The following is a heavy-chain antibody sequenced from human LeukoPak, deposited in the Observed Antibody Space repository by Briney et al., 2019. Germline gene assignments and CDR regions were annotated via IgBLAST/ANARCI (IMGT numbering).Heavy chain of an antibody. Sequence: PGGSLRLSCVASGFGFTSSWMTWVRQAPGKGLEWVANIAGDESQKRYMDSVKGRFTISRDNAKSSLYLQLNSLRAEDTAIYYCVRDLSPVSDRNVWYDALDIWGQGTMVTVSS. V-gene: IGHV3-7*01. J-gene: IGHJ3*02. CDR2: IAGDESQK. CDR1: GFGFTSSW. CDR3: VRDLSPVSDRNVWYDALDI. D-gene: IGHD1-1*01.